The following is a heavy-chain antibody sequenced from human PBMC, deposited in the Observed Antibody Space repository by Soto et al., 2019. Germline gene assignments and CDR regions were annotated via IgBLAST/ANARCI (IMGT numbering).Heavy chain of an antibody. CDR2: TYHSGST. D-gene: IGHD3-16*01. J-gene: IGHJ3*02. V-gene: IGHV4-30-2*01. Sequence: SETLSLTCAVSGGSISSGGYSWSWIRQPPGKGLEWIGYTYHSGSTYYNPSLKSRVTISVDRSKNQFSLKLTSITAADTAVYFCLSGGGHGGKPPIGGRGTMVPV. CDR1: GGSISSGGYS. CDR3: LSGGGHGGKPPI.